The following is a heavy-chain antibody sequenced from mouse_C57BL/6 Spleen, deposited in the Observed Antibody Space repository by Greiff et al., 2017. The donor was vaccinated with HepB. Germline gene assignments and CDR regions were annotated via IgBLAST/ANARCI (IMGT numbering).Heavy chain of an antibody. CDR3: ARGGYDDYDEGAMDY. CDR1: GYTFTSYW. D-gene: IGHD2-4*01. J-gene: IGHJ4*01. V-gene: IGHV1-52*01. CDR2: IDPSDSET. Sequence: QVQLQQSGAELVRPGSSVKLSCKASGYTFTSYWMHWVKQRPIQGLEWIGNIDPSDSETHYNQKFKDKATLTVDKSSSTDYMQLSSLTSEDSAVYYCARGGYDDYDEGAMDYWGQRTSVTVSS.